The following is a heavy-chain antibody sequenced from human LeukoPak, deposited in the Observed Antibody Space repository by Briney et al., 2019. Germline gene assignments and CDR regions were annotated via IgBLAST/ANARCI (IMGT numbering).Heavy chain of an antibody. D-gene: IGHD3-16*01. Sequence: SVTVSCKASGVIFSSYTFSWVRQAPGQGLEWMGKITPVSDLAHYAQKFQGRVTFTAETHTGTTYMELRSLRSEDTAVYYCARDRGLGLADSWGQGTLVSVSS. CDR2: ITPVSDLA. J-gene: IGHJ4*02. V-gene: IGHV1-69*04. CDR1: GVIFSSYT. CDR3: ARDRGLGLADS.